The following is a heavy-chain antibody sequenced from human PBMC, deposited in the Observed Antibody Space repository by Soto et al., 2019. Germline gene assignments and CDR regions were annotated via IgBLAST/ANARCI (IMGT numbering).Heavy chain of an antibody. CDR2: ISGSGGST. CDR1: GFTFRSCP. V-gene: IGHV3-23*01. D-gene: IGHD4-17*01. J-gene: IGHJ4*02. Sequence: RGSLRLSCAASGFTFRSCPLIWVRQAPGKGLEWVSAISGSGGSTYYADSVKGRFTISRDNSKNTLYLQMNSLRAEDTAVYSCAKTSVIRSGDLDYWGQGTLVTVSS. CDR3: AKTSVIRSGDLDY.